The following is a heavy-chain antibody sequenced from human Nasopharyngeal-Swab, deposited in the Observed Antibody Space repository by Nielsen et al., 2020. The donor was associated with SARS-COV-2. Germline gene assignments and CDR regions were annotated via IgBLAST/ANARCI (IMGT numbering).Heavy chain of an antibody. CDR2: IYYSGST. CDR1: GGSISSYY. J-gene: IGHJ3*02. Sequence: SETLFLTCTVSGGSISSYYWSWIRQPPGKGLEWIGYIYYSGSTNYNPSLKSRVTISVDTSKNQFSLKLSSVTAADTAVYYCARDPGAHGGAFDIWGQGTMVTVSS. D-gene: IGHD2-15*01. CDR3: ARDPGAHGGAFDI. V-gene: IGHV4-59*01.